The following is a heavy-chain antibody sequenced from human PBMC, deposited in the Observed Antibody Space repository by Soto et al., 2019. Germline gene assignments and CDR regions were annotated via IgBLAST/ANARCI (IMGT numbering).Heavy chain of an antibody. CDR1: GFTFSSYA. J-gene: IGHJ6*02. CDR3: AKRIVGAPHDYYYYGMDV. Sequence: QLGGPLRLSCAASGFTFSSYAMSWVRQAPGKGLEWVSAISGSGGSTYYADSVKGRFTISRDNSKNTLYLQMNSLRAEDTAVYYCAKRIVGAPHDYYYYGMDVWGQGTTVTVSS. V-gene: IGHV3-23*01. D-gene: IGHD1-26*01. CDR2: ISGSGGST.